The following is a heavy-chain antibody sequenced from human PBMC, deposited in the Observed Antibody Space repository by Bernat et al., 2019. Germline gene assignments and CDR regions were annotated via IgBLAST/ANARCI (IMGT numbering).Heavy chain of an antibody. CDR2: ISSSSSYI. Sequence: EVQLVESGGGLVKPGGSLRLSCAASGFTFSSYSMNWVRQAPGKGLEWVSSISSSSSYIYYADSVKGQFTISRDNAKNSLYLQMNSLRAEDTAVYYCARDLVTGTQGYWGQGTLVTVSS. D-gene: IGHD1-20*01. V-gene: IGHV3-21*01. CDR1: GFTFSSYS. CDR3: ARDLVTGTQGY. J-gene: IGHJ4*02.